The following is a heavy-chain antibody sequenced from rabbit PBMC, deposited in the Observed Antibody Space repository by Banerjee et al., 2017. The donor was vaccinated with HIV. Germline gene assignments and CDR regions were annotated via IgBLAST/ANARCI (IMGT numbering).Heavy chain of an antibody. V-gene: IGHV1S45*01. Sequence: QEQLEESGGGLVKPEGSLTLTCTASGFSFSSSYYMCWVRQAPGKGLEWIGCIYTGTSGSTYYASWAKGRFTISKTSSTTVTLQMTSLTAADTATYFCARDGYPAYIDGNINLWGQGTLVTVS. D-gene: IGHD7-1*01. CDR1: GFSFSSSYY. CDR2: IYTGTSGST. CDR3: ARDGYPAYIDGNINL. J-gene: IGHJ4*01.